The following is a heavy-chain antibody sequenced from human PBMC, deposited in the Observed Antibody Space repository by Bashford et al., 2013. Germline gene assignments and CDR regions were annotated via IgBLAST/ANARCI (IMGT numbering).Heavy chain of an antibody. Sequence: SETLSLTCAVSGVSIISSSWWSWVRQPPGKGLEWIGEINHSGNTNYNPSLKSRVTISVATSKNQFSLELSFCDRADTAVYYCAGRVGEPVXHTALLLPLRCPXSWGQGTTVTVXS. CDR1: GVSIISSSW. CDR3: AGRVGEPVXHTALLLPLRCPXS. D-gene: IGHD2/OR15-2a*01. J-gene: IGHJ6*02. CDR2: INHSGNT. V-gene: IGHV4-4*02.